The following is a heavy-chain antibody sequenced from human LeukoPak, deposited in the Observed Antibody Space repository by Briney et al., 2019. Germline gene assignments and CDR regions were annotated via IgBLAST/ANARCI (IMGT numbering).Heavy chain of an antibody. V-gene: IGHV1-8*01. Sequence: GASVKVSCKASGYTFTSYDINWVRQATGQGLEWMGWMNPNSGNTVYAQNFQRRVTMTRNTSISTAYMELSSLRSDDTAVYYCARGKFPAVFDYWGQGTLVTVSS. CDR3: ARGKFPAVFDY. J-gene: IGHJ4*02. CDR2: MNPNSGNT. CDR1: GYTFTSYD. D-gene: IGHD2-21*01.